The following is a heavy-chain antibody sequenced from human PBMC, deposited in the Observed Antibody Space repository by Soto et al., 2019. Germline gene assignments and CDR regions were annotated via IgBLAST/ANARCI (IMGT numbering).Heavy chain of an antibody. CDR2: TDYSGNT. J-gene: IGHJ4*02. CDR3: ARAVGDPLYYLDY. CDR1: SDSISSYY. D-gene: IGHD6-19*01. Sequence: QVQLQESGPGLVRPSETLSLTCTVSSDSISSYYWIWIRQSPGKGLEWIGYTDYSGNTNYNPSLTSRVTISGDTSKNQFSLRLSSVTAADTAVYYCARAVGDPLYYLDYWGKGTLVTVSS. V-gene: IGHV4-59*08.